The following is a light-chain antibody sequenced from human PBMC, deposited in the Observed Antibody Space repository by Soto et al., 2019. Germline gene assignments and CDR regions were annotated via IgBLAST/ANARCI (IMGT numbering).Light chain of an antibody. V-gene: IGLV1-44*01. CDR2: NNN. CDR3: AAWDDSLNGYV. J-gene: IGLJ1*01. Sequence: QSVLTQPPSASGTPGQRVTISCSGGSSNIGTNAVNWYQQLPGTAPKLLIYNNNQRPSGVPERFSGSKSGTSASLAIIGFQSEDEADYYCAAWDDSLNGYVFGTGTKVTVL. CDR1: SSNIGTNA.